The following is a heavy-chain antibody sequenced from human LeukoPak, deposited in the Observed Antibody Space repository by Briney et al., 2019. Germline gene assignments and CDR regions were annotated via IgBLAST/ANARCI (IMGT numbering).Heavy chain of an antibody. CDR2: IYYSGST. V-gene: IGHV4-39*07. D-gene: IGHD2-15*01. J-gene: IGHJ2*01. CDR3: ARVGCSGGSCYLYWYFDL. Sequence: PSETLSLTCTVSGGSISSSTYYWGWIRQPPGRGLEWIGTIYYSGSTYYNPSLQSRVTISVDTSKNQFSLKLSSVTAADTAVYYCARVGCSGGSCYLYWYFDLWGRGTLVTVSS. CDR1: GGSISSSTYY.